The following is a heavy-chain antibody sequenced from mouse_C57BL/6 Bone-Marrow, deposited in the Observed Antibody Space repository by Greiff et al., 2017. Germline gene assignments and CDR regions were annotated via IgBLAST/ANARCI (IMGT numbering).Heavy chain of an antibody. CDR1: GYTFTSYW. J-gene: IGHJ3*01. CDR2: IDPSDSST. D-gene: IGHD2-2*01. CDR3: ARRFYYGYDWFAY. V-gene: IGHV1-50*01. Sequence: QVQLKESGAELVKPGASVKLSCKASGYTFTSYWMQWVKQRPGQGLEWIGEIDPSDSSTNYNQTFKGKATLTVDTSSSTAYMQLSSLTSEDSAVYYGARRFYYGYDWFAYWGQGTLVTVSA.